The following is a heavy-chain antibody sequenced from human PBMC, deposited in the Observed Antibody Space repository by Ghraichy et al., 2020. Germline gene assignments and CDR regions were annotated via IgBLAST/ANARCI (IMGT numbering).Heavy chain of an antibody. J-gene: IGHJ4*02. V-gene: IGHV4-39*01. CDR3: ARHMSPVLPDF. CDR2: IYYSGSAYYSGTT. CDR1: GASISTSSHY. D-gene: IGHD3-10*01. Sequence: SETLSLTCTVSGASISTSSHYWGWVRQTPGKGLEWIGSIYYSGSAYYSGTTYYNPSLKSRVTVSIDTSMNQFSLTLSSVTAADTAVYYCARHMSPVLPDFWGQGTLVTVSS.